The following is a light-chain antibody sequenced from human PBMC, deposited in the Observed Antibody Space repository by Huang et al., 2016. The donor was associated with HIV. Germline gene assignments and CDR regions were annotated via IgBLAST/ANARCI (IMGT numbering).Light chain of an antibody. Sequence: DIQMTQSPSSLSASVGDRVTITCRTSKTISTYLNWYQQKPGKAPKILIYAASNLQSGVPSRFSGSGSETDFTLTISSLQPEDFATYYCQQSYSARGFGGGTKVEIK. J-gene: IGKJ4*01. CDR3: QQSYSARG. CDR1: KTISTY. V-gene: IGKV1-39*01. CDR2: AAS.